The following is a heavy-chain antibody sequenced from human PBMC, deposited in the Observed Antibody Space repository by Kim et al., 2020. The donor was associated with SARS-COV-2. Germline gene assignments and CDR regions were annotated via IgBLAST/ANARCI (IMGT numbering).Heavy chain of an antibody. Sequence: GESLKISCKGSGYSFTSYWISWVRQMPGKGLEWMGRIDPSDSYTNYSPSFQGHVTISADKSISTAYLQWSSLKASDTAMYYCARGGYYDSSGYYKAVEAFDIWGQGTMVTVSS. D-gene: IGHD3-22*01. CDR3: ARGGYYDSSGYYKAVEAFDI. CDR1: GYSFTSYW. J-gene: IGHJ3*02. CDR2: IDPSDSYT. V-gene: IGHV5-10-1*01.